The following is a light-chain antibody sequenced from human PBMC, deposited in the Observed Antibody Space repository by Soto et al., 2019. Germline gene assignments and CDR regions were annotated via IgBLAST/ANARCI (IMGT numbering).Light chain of an antibody. Sequence: QSALTQPASVSGSPGQSITISCTGTSSDVGGYKYVSWYQQHPDKAPKLIIYEVTKRPSGVPDRFSGSKSDNTASLTVSGLQAEDEADYYCTSYAGSNNWVFGGGTKVTVL. CDR3: TSYAGSNNWV. J-gene: IGLJ3*02. CDR1: SSDVGGYKY. CDR2: EVT. V-gene: IGLV2-8*01.